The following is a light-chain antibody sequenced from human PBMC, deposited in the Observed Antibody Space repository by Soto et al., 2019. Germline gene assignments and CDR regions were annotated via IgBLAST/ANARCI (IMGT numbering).Light chain of an antibody. CDR1: QSVGSNY. Sequence: EVVLTQSPCTLSLSPGERATLSCRASQSVGSNYLAWYQQKPGQAPRLLIYGASSRATGIADRFSGSGSGSDFTLTISRLEPEDFALYYCQQYGYSPITCGQGTRREF. J-gene: IGKJ5*01. CDR3: QQYGYSPIT. CDR2: GAS. V-gene: IGKV3-20*01.